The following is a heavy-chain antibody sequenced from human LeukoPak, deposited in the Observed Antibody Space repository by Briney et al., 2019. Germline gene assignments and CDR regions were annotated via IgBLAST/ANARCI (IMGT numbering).Heavy chain of an antibody. CDR2: IYHSGNT. CDR1: GGSITTYY. D-gene: IGHD4-23*01. Sequence: SETLSLTCAISGGSITTYYWSWLRQPPGKGLEWIGYIYHSGNTNYNPSLNNRVTISVDTSKNQFSLKLSSVTAADTAVYYCARDYGGSSPFDYWGQGTLVTVSS. V-gene: IGHV4-59*12. J-gene: IGHJ4*02. CDR3: ARDYGGSSPFDY.